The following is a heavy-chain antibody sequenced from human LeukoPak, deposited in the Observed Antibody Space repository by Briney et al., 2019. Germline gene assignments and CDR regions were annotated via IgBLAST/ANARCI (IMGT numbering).Heavy chain of an antibody. CDR1: GFTFSSYA. CDR3: ARDGRPTYYDFWSGPTMFDP. D-gene: IGHD3-3*01. Sequence: HPGGSLRLSCAASGFTFSSYAMSWVRQAPGKGLEWVSAISGSGGSTYYADSVKGRFTISRDNSKNTLYLQMNSLRAEDTAVYYCARDGRPTYYDFWSGPTMFDPWGQGTLVTVSS. J-gene: IGHJ5*02. V-gene: IGHV3-23*01. CDR2: ISGSGGST.